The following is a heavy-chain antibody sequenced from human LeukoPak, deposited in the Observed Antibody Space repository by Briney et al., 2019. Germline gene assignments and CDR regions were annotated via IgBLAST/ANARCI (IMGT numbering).Heavy chain of an antibody. J-gene: IGHJ6*03. CDR3: ARARRQRPRDYYYYMDV. Sequence: SETLSLTCTVSGGSISSYYWSWIRQPPGKGLEWIGEINHSGSTNYNPSLKSRVTISVDTSKNQFSLKLSSVTAADTAVYYCARARRQRPRDYYYYMDVWGKGTTVTVSS. V-gene: IGHV4-34*01. CDR2: INHSGST. CDR1: GGSISSYY.